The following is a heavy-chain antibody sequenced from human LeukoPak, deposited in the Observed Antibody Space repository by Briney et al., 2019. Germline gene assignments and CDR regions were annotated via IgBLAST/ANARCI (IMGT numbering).Heavy chain of an antibody. D-gene: IGHD6-6*01. CDR2: TIYRSTWYN. CDR3: TRAGIAARPDFDY. V-gene: IGHV6-1*01. Sequence: SQTLSLTCAISGDSVSSNSAGWDWIRQSPSRGLEWLGRTIYRSTWYNDYAVSVKSRMTSKPDTSKNQFSLQLNTGTPEDTAVYYCTRAGIAARPDFDYWGQGTLVTVSS. CDR1: GDSVSSNSAG. J-gene: IGHJ4*02.